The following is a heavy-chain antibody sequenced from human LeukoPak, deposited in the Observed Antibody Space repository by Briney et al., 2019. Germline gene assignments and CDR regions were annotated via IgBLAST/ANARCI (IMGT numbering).Heavy chain of an antibody. J-gene: IGHJ4*02. D-gene: IGHD4-17*01. CDR1: GGSISSYY. CDR3: ARDPYGDHGLDY. Sequence: SETLSLTCTVSGGSISSYYWSWIRQPPGKGLEWIGYIYHSGNTNYNPSLKSRVTISVDTSKNQFSLKLSSVTAANTAVYYCARDPYGDHGLDYWGQGTLVTVSS. V-gene: IGHV4-59*01. CDR2: IYHSGNT.